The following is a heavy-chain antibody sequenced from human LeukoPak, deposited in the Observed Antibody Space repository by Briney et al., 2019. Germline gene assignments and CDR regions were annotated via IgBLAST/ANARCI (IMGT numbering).Heavy chain of an antibody. CDR1: GFTVSSNY. CDR2: IYSGGST. V-gene: IGHV3-53*01. CDR3: AREGGGDYFDY. J-gene: IGHJ4*02. D-gene: IGHD4-23*01. Sequence: GGSPRLSCVASGFTVSSNYMSWVRQAPGKGLEWVSVIYSGGSTYYPESMKGRFTISRDNSKDTLYLQMNSLRAEDTAVYYCAREGGGDYFDYWGQGTLVTVSS.